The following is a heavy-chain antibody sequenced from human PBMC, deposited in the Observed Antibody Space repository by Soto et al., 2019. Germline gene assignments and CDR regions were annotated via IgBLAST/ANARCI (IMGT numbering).Heavy chain of an antibody. D-gene: IGHD6-19*01. Sequence: GGSLRLSCAASGFTFSSYGMHWVRQAPGRGLEWVAVIWYDGSNKYYADSVKGRFTISRDNSKNTLYLQMNSLRAEDTAVYYCAREPRAYISGWYGHDIVVYCCQGTLVTVSS. CDR3: AREPRAYISGWYGHDIVVY. J-gene: IGHJ4*02. CDR2: IWYDGSNK. CDR1: GFTFSSYG. V-gene: IGHV3-33*01.